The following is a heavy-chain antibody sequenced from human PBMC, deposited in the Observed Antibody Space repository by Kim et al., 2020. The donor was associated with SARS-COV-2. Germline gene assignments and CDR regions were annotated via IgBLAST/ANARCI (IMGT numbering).Heavy chain of an antibody. D-gene: IGHD2-2*01. CDR2: INAGNGNT. CDR1: GYTFTSYA. V-gene: IGHV1-3*01. CDR3: ARVISQLLPYYYMDV. J-gene: IGHJ6*03. Sequence: ASVKVSCKASGYTFTSYAMHWVRQAPGQRLEWMGWINAGNGNTKYSQKFQGRVTITRDTSASTAYMELSSLRSEDTAVYYCARVISQLLPYYYMDVWGKGTTVTVSS.